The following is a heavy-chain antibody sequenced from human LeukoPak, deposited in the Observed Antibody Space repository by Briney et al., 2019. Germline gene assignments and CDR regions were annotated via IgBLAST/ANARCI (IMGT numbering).Heavy chain of an antibody. CDR2: IRYDGSNK. CDR1: GFTFSSYG. CDR3: AKDLISPRSVGSSEKVDC. V-gene: IGHV3-30*02. Sequence: GGSPRLSCAASGFTFSSYGMHWVRQAPGKGLEWVAFIRYDGSNKYYADSVKGRFTISRDNSKNTLYLQMNSLRAEDTAVYYCAKDLISPRSVGSSEKVDCWGRGTLVAVSS. J-gene: IGHJ4*02. D-gene: IGHD3-10*01.